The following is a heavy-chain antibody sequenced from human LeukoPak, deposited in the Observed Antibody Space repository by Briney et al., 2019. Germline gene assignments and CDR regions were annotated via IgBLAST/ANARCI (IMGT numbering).Heavy chain of an antibody. CDR3: ARALYGGNSNFNY. CDR1: GFTFSSYA. CDR2: ISYDGSNK. J-gene: IGHJ4*02. Sequence: PGRSLRLSCAASGFTFSSYAMHWVRQAPGKGLEWVAVISYDGSNKYYADSVKGRFTISRDNSKNTLYLQMNSLRAEDTAVYYCARALYGGNSNFNYWGQGTLVTVSS. D-gene: IGHD4-23*01. V-gene: IGHV3-30-3*01.